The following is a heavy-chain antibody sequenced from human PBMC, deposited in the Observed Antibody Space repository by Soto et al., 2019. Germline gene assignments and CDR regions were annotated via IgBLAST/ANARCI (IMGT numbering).Heavy chain of an antibody. CDR1: GGSISSSSYY. CDR2: IYYSGST. D-gene: IGHD1-1*01. Sequence: QLQLQESGPGLVKPSETLSLTCTVSGGSISSSSYYWGWIRQPPGKGLEWIGSIYYSGSTYYNPSLKSRVTISVYTSKNQFSLKLSSVTAADTAVYYCARRYEDYYYGMDVWGQGTTVTVSS. CDR3: ARRYEDYYYGMDV. J-gene: IGHJ6*02. V-gene: IGHV4-39*01.